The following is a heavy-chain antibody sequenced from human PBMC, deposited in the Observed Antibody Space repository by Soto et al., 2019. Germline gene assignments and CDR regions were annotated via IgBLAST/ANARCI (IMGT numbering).Heavy chain of an antibody. CDR2: ISYSGTT. Sequence: PSETLSLTCSVSGGSISSSSDYWGWIRQPPGKGLEWIGSISYSGTTYYSPSLKSRVTTSVDTSKNQFSLKLNSVTAADTAVYYCARRVANWGQFDYWGQGTLVTVSS. CDR3: ARRVANWGQFDY. D-gene: IGHD7-27*01. V-gene: IGHV4-39*01. J-gene: IGHJ4*02. CDR1: GGSISSSSDY.